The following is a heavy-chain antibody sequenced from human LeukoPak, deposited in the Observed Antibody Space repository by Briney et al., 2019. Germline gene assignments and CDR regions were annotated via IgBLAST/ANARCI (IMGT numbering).Heavy chain of an antibody. CDR3: ARARPKYYYDSSGYYYPLLDAFDI. CDR1: GGSISSSSYY. CDR2: INHSGST. D-gene: IGHD3-22*01. Sequence: SETLSLTCTVSGGSISSSSYYWGWIRQPPGKGLEWIGEINHSGSTNYNPSLKSRVTISVDTSKNQFSLKLSSVTAADTAVYYCARARPKYYYDSSGYYYPLLDAFDIWGQGTMVTVSS. V-gene: IGHV4-39*07. J-gene: IGHJ3*02.